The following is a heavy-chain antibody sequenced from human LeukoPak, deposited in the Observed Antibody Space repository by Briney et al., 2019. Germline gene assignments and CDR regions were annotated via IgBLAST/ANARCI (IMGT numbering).Heavy chain of an antibody. CDR2: IYYSGRT. J-gene: IGHJ3*02. V-gene: IGHV4-30-4*08. CDR3: ARDGGYHGAFDI. CDR1: ARSITNGDYY. D-gene: IGHD5-18*01. Sequence: SETLSLTCTVSARSITNGDYYWNWIRQPPGKGLEWIGYIYYSGRTSYNPSLKSRVTISLDTSKNQFSLNLRSVTATDTAVYYCARDGGYHGAFDIWGQGTMVTVSS.